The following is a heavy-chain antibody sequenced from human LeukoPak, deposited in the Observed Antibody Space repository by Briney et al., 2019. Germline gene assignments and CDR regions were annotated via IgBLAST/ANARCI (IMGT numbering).Heavy chain of an antibody. CDR3: ARDKGEYQLLRYYYYMDV. CDR1: GGTFSSYA. CDR2: IIPIFGTA. V-gene: IGHV1-69*05. D-gene: IGHD2-2*01. Sequence: GASVKVSCKASGGTFSSYAISWVRQAPGQGLEWMGGIIPIFGTANYAQKFQGRVTITTDESTSTAYMELSSLRSEDTAVYYCARDKGEYQLLRYYYYMDVWGKGTTVTVSS. J-gene: IGHJ6*03.